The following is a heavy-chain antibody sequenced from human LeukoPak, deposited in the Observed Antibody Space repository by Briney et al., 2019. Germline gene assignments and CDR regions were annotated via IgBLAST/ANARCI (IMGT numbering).Heavy chain of an antibody. D-gene: IGHD6-19*01. Sequence: QTGGSLRLSCAASGFTFSNSDMHWVRQAPGKGLEWVAIISFDGRNKYYADSVKGRFTISRDNSKNTLDLQMNSLRTEDTAVYYCAKDSYSSGWYFDYWGQGTLVTVSS. CDR2: ISFDGRNK. CDR1: GFTFSNSD. V-gene: IGHV3-30*18. CDR3: AKDSYSSGWYFDY. J-gene: IGHJ4*02.